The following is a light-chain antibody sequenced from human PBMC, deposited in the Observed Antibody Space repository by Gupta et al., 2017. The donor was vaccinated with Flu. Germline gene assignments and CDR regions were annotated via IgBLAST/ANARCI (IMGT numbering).Light chain of an antibody. J-gene: IGLJ2*01. CDR2: SNN. CDR1: SSNIGSNT. CDR3: EAWDDSLNGPVV. Sequence: QSVLTQPPSASGTPGQRVTISCSGSSSNIGSNTVNWYQQLPGTAPNLLIYSNNKRPSGAPARFSGSKSGTSSALAISVLQAEEEAAYYCEAWDDSLNGPVVFGGGTKLTVL. V-gene: IGLV1-44*01.